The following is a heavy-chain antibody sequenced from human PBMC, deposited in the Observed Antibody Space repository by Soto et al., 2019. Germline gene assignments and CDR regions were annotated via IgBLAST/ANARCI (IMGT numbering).Heavy chain of an antibody. CDR3: ARDPYGSGTPDYYYGMDV. J-gene: IGHJ6*02. Sequence: ASVKVSCKASGYIFTGYYMHWLRQAPGQGLECMGWINPNSGDTNYAQKFQGRVTMTRDTSISTVYMELSRLRSDDTAVYFCARDPYGSGTPDYYYGMDVWGQGTTVTVS. CDR2: INPNSGDT. D-gene: IGHD3-10*01. CDR1: GYIFTGYY. V-gene: IGHV1-2*02.